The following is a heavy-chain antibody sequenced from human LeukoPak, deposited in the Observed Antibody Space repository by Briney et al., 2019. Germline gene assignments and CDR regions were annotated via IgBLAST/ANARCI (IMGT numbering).Heavy chain of an antibody. CDR1: GGSISSYY. D-gene: IGHD6-13*01. Sequence: SETLSLTCTVSGGSISSYYWSWIRQPPGKGLEWIGYIYYSGSTNYNPSLKSRVTISVDTSKNQFSLKLSSVTAADTAVCYCARGGRIAAAGFDYWGQGTLVTVSS. CDR3: ARGGRIAAAGFDY. J-gene: IGHJ4*02. CDR2: IYYSGST. V-gene: IGHV4-59*01.